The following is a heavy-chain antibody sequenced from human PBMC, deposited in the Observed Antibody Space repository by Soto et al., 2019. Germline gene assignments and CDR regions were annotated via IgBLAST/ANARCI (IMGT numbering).Heavy chain of an antibody. Sequence: SRTLSLTCAISGDSVSGNSAAWNSIRQSPSRGLEWLGRTYYRSRWYNDYAVSVKSRITVTPDTSKNQFSLHLNAVTPEDTAVYYWAREFPYYVSSDSYLHYWGQGALVTV. CDR1: GDSVSGNSAA. CDR3: AREFPYYVSSDSYLHY. CDR2: TYYRSRWYN. D-gene: IGHD3-16*01. J-gene: IGHJ4*02. V-gene: IGHV6-1*01.